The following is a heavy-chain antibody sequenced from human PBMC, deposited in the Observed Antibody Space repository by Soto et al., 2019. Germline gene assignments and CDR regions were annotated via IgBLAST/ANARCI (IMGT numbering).Heavy chain of an antibody. V-gene: IGHV1-2*04. CDR3: ARSYSRSWYGGWYFDL. CDR2: INPNSGGT. D-gene: IGHD6-13*01. CDR1: GYTFTGYY. Sequence: QVQLVQSGAEVKKPGASVKVSCKASGYTFTGYYMHWVRQAPGQGLEWMGWINPNSGGTNYAQKFQGWVPMTRDTSISPAYMELSRLRSDDTAVYYCARSYSRSWYGGWYFDLWGRGTLVTVSS. J-gene: IGHJ2*01.